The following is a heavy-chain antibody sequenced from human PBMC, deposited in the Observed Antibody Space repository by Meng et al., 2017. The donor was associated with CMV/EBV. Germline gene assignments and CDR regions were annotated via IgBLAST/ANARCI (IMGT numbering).Heavy chain of an antibody. CDR3: ARSSGWSRFDY. CDR2: INPNDDT. D-gene: IGHD6-19*01. CDR1: GYTVTDYY. V-gene: IGHV1-2*02. J-gene: IGHJ4*02. Sequence: VELGTAGAEGKKPGASVKVSCKASGYTVTDYYIHWVRQAPGQWLEWMGWINPNDDTNYAQNFQGRVTMTRDMSINTVYMELSRLTSDDTAVYYCARSSGWSRFDYWGLGTLVTVSS.